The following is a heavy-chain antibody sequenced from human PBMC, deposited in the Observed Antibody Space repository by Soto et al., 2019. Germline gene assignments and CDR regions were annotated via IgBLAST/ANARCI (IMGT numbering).Heavy chain of an antibody. CDR2: ISWNSGSI. Sequence: PGGSLRLSCAASGFTFDDYAMHWVRQAPGKGLEWVSGISWNSGSIGYADSVKARFTISRDNAKNFLYLQMNSLRAEDTAFYYCAKDISGRGSFYYYFGMDVWGQGTTVTVS. V-gene: IGHV3-9*01. D-gene: IGHD1-26*01. CDR3: AKDISGRGSFYYYFGMDV. CDR1: GFTFDDYA. J-gene: IGHJ6*02.